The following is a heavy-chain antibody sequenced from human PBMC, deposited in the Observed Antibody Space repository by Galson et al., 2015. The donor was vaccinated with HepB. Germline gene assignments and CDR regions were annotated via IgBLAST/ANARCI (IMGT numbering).Heavy chain of an antibody. V-gene: IGHV3-21*01. J-gene: IGHJ6*02. CDR2: ISSSSSYI. D-gene: IGHD3-9*01. CDR3: ARDWKSDDILTGYYSYYYYYGMDV. Sequence: SLRLSCAASGFTFSSYSMNWVRQAPGKGLEWVSSISSSSSYIYYADSVKGRFTISRDNAKNSLYLQMNSLRAEDTAVYYCARDWKSDDILTGYYSYYYYYGMDVWGQGTTVTVSS. CDR1: GFTFSSYS.